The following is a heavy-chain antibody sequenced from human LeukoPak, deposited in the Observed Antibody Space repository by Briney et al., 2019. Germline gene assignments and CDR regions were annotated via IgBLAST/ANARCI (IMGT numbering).Heavy chain of an antibody. CDR3: ARADYGEDYFDY. V-gene: IGHV3-21*01. Sequence: GGSLRLSCAASGFTFSSYSMNWVRQAPGKGLEWVSSISSSSSYIYYAGSVKGRFTISRDNAKNSLYLQMNSLRAEDTAVYYCARADYGEDYFDYWGQGTLVTVSS. J-gene: IGHJ4*02. CDR2: ISSSSSYI. D-gene: IGHD4-17*01. CDR1: GFTFSSYS.